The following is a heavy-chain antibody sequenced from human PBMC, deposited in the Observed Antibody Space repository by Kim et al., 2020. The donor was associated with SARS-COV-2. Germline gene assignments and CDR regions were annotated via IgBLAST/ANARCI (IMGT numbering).Heavy chain of an antibody. J-gene: IGHJ6*02. CDR3: ARSMVRGVRYGLDV. CDR2: MNPDSGKA. D-gene: IGHD3-10*01. V-gene: IGHV1-8*01. CDR1: GYTFTSFE. Sequence: ASVKVSCKASGYTFTSFEMTWVRQATGQGLEWMGWMNPDSGKAGYAQKFQGRVTMTGNTSISTAYLELSSLTSRTRPFYYCARSMVRGVRYGLDVWGQGTTVIVSS.